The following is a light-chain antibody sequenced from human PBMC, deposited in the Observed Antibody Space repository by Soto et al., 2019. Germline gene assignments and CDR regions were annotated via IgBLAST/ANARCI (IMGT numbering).Light chain of an antibody. V-gene: IGLV4-69*01. CDR1: SGHSSYA. J-gene: IGLJ3*02. CDR2: LSSDGSH. Sequence: QSVLTQSPSASASLGASVKLTCTLSSGHSSYAIAWHQQQPEKGPRYLMKLSSDGSHTKGDGSPDRFSGSSSGAERYLTISSLQSEDEADYYCQTWGTGIRVFGGGTKLTVL. CDR3: QTWGTGIRV.